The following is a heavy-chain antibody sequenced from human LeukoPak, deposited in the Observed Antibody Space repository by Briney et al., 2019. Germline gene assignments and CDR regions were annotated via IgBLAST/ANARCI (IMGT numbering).Heavy chain of an antibody. Sequence: SETLSLTCTVSNGSISSGTYYWSWIRQPAGKGLEWIGRIYSSGSTNYNPSLKSRVTISVDTSKNQFSLKLSSVTAADTAVYYCARGTSRGYYSHYYYYMDVWGKGTTVTVSS. CDR3: ARGTSRGYYSHYYYYMDV. CDR2: IYSSGST. V-gene: IGHV4-61*02. D-gene: IGHD3-22*01. J-gene: IGHJ6*03. CDR1: NGSISSGTYY.